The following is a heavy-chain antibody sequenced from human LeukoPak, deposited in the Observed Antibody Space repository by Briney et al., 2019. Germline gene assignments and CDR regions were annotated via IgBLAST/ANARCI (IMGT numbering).Heavy chain of an antibody. D-gene: IGHD6-6*01. CDR3: ARRGGSSSRRSPIDY. Sequence: GGSLRLSCAASGFTFSSYAMTWVRQAPGKGPEWVANIKQDGSQRYYVDSVRGRFTISRDNAKNSLFLQMNGLRAEDTAVYYCARRGGSSSRRSPIDYWGQGTLVTVSS. J-gene: IGHJ4*02. CDR2: IKQDGSQR. V-gene: IGHV3-7*01. CDR1: GFTFSSYA.